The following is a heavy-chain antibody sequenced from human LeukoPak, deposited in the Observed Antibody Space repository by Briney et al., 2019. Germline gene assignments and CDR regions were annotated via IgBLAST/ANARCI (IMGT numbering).Heavy chain of an antibody. J-gene: IGHJ4*02. CDR2: IYPGESDT. CDR3: AARAPDEGYFDY. D-gene: IGHD3-10*01. Sequence: GESLQISCNGSGYSFTSYWIGWVRPMPGKGREWRGIIYPGESDTRYSPSFQGQVTISADKSISTAYLQWSSLKASDTAMYYCAARAPDEGYFDYWGQGTLVTVSS. CDR1: GYSFTSYW. V-gene: IGHV5-51*01.